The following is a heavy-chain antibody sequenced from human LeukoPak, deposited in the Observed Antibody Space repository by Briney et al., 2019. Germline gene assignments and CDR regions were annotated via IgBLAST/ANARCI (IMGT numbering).Heavy chain of an antibody. CDR2: IYLGDSDT. CDR1: GYSSTNYW. CDR3: ARHPSYTSGWPLDY. Sequence: RGESLKISCKGSGYSSTNYWIGWVRQMPGKGLEWMGIIYLGDSDTRYSPSFQGQVTISADKSITTAYLQWSSLKASDTAIYYCARHPSYTSGWPLDYWGQGTLVTVSS. D-gene: IGHD6-19*01. J-gene: IGHJ4*02. V-gene: IGHV5-51*01.